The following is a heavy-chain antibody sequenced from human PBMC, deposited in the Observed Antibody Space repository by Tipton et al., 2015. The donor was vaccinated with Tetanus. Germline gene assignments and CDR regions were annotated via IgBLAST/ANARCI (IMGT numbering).Heavy chain of an antibody. CDR2: IYYSGST. CDR3: ARDRGVSRGVDY. J-gene: IGHJ4*02. Sequence: TLSLTCTVSGGSISGSEYYWGWIRQPPGKGLEWIGYIYYSGSTYYNPSLKSRVTISVDTSKNQFSLKLSSVTAADTAVYYCARDRGVSRGVDYWGQGTLVTVSS. V-gene: IGHV4-31*03. CDR1: GGSISGSEYY. D-gene: IGHD3-10*01.